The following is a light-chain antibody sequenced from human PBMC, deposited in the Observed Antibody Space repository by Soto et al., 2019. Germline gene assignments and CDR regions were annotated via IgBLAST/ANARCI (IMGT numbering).Light chain of an antibody. CDR1: SGDVGAYDY. Sequence: QSSLTHPPSSSGSPGQSVTISCTGTSGDVGAYDYVSWYQQHPGKAPKLLIYEVTKRPLGVPDRFSGSKSGNAASLTVSGLQAEDEADYYCSSYAGSNYPYVFGTGTKVTVL. CDR3: SSYAGSNYPYV. J-gene: IGLJ1*01. CDR2: EVT. V-gene: IGLV2-8*01.